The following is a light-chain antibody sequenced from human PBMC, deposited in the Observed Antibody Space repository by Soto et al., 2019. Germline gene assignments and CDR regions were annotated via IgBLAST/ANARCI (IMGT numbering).Light chain of an antibody. J-gene: IGKJ4*01. Sequence: EIVLTQSPGTLSLSPGDTATLSCRASQSLSSSYLAWYQQRPGQAPRLLIYGASSRATGIPDRFSGSGSGTDFTLTISRLDPEDFAVYYCQQRSSWPLTFGGGTKVEIK. CDR2: GAS. V-gene: IGKV3D-20*02. CDR3: QQRSSWPLT. CDR1: QSLSSSY.